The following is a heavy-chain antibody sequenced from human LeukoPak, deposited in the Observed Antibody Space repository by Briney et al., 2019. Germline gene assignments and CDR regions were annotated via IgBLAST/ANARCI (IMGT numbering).Heavy chain of an antibody. V-gene: IGHV1-8*01. CDR1: GYTFTSYD. CDR2: MNPNSGNT. D-gene: IGHD3-10*01. J-gene: IGHJ5*02. Sequence: ASVKVSCKASGYTFTSYDINWVRQATGQGLEWMGWMNPNSGNTGYAQKFQGRVTMTRNTSISTAYMELSSLRSEDTAVHYCARGQLYYYGSGSYWFDPWGQGTLVTVSS. CDR3: ARGQLYYYGSGSYWFDP.